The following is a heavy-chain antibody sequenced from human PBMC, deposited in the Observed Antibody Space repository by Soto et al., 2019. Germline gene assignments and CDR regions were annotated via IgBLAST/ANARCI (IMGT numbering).Heavy chain of an antibody. V-gene: IGHV3-30-3*01. Sequence: QVQLVESGGGVVQPGRSLRLSCAASGFTFSSYAMHWVRQAPGKGLEWVAVISYDGVNRYYTDSVKGRFTISRDTSKTTLYLQLNSLRGEDTAVYYCARVRSTNYYFYGMVVWGQGASVTVSS. D-gene: IGHD2-2*01. CDR2: ISYDGVNR. J-gene: IGHJ6*02. CDR1: GFTFSSYA. CDR3: ARVRSTNYYFYGMVV.